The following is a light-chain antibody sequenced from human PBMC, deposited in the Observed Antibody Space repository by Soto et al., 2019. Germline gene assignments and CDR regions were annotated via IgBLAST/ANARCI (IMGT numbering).Light chain of an antibody. CDR1: QSISSW. CDR3: QQYNDTWT. J-gene: IGKJ1*01. Sequence: DIQMTQSPSTLSASVGDRVTITCRASQSISSWLAWYQQKPGKAPKLLIYKASTLQSGVPSRFSGSGSGKEITLAISSLQPDDATNYYCQQYNDTWTFGQGTKVEIK. V-gene: IGKV1-5*03. CDR2: KAS.